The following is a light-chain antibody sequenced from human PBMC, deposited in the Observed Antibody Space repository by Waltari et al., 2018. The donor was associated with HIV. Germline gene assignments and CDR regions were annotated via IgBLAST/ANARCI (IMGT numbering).Light chain of an antibody. CDR2: END. J-gene: IGLJ1*01. CDR3: QSYDSNTRI. V-gene: IGLV6-57*01. Sequence: FMLTQPRSVSDSPGKMVTILCTRSSGSIGSNYVQLYQQRPGRSPTTVIYENDQRPSWVPGRFSGSIDRSSNSASLSIAELMTEDEADYYCQSYDSNTRIFGTGTKVTVL. CDR1: SGSIGSNY.